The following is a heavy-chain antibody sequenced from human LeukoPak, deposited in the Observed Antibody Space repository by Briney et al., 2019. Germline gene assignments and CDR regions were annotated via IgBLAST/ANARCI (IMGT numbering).Heavy chain of an antibody. CDR1: GFTFSNYA. CDR2: ISSSSSYI. J-gene: IGHJ4*02. CDR3: ARDEGSSWYNY. Sequence: GGSLRLSCAASGFTFSNYAMSWVRQAPGKGLEWVSSISSSSSYIYYADSVKGRFTISRDNAKNSLYLQMNSLRAEDTAVYYCARDEGSSWYNYWGQGTLVTVSS. V-gene: IGHV3-21*01. D-gene: IGHD6-13*01.